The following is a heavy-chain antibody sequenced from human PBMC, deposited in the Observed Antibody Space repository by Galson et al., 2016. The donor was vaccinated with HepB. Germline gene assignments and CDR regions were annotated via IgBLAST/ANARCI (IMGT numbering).Heavy chain of an antibody. D-gene: IGHD2-2*01. Sequence: TLSLTCAVSGGSISSGTFPWSWIRQPPGKGLEWIGYIYRSGSTYYNPSLKTRVTISVDKSKNQFSLKLSSVTAADTAVYYCARVRDCTSTNCYCFDPWGQGTLVTVSS. J-gene: IGHJ5*02. V-gene: IGHV4-30-2*01. CDR2: IYRSGST. CDR1: GGSISSGTFP. CDR3: ARVRDCTSTNCYCFDP.